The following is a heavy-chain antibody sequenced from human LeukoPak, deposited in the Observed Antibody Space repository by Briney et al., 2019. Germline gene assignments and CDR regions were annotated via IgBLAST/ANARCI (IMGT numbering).Heavy chain of an antibody. V-gene: IGHV4-4*07. D-gene: IGHD6-13*01. CDR3: ARDSIFGGTPPYSSSWLGWFDP. CDR2: IYTSGST. J-gene: IGHJ5*02. CDR1: GGSISSYY. Sequence: SETLSLTCTVSGGSISSYYWSWIRQPAGKGLEWIGRIYTSGSTNYNPSLKSRVTMSVDTSKNQFSLKLSSVTAADTAVYYCARDSIFGGTPPYSSSWLGWFDPWGQGTLVTVSS.